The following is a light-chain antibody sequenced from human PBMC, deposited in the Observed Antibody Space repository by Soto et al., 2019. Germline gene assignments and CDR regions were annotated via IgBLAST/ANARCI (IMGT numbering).Light chain of an antibody. J-gene: IGKJ4*01. CDR3: QQHNSWPPDIT. CDR2: GAS. V-gene: IGKV3-15*01. CDR1: QSVSSN. Sequence: EIVMTQSPATLSVSPGERATLSCRASQSVSSNLAWYQQKPGQAPRLLIYGASTRATGIPARFSGGGSGTEFTLTISSLQYEDFAVYYCQQHNSWPPDITFGGGTKVEIK.